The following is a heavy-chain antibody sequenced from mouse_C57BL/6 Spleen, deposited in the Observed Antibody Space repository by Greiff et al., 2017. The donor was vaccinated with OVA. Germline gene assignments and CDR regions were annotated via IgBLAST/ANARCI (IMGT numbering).Heavy chain of an antibody. CDR1: GYTFTSYW. CDR2: IDPSDSYT. J-gene: IGHJ2*01. Sequence: QVQLQQPGAELVMPGASVKLSCKAPGYTFTSYWMHWVKQRPGQGLEWIGEIDPSDSYTNYNQKFKGKSTLTVDKSSSTAYMQLSSLTSEDSAVYYCARRHYGSSDYWGQGTTLTVAS. CDR3: ARRHYGSSDY. D-gene: IGHD1-1*01. V-gene: IGHV1-69*01.